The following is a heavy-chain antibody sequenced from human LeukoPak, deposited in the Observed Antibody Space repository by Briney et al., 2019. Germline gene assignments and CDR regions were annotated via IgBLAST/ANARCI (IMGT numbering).Heavy chain of an antibody. D-gene: IGHD1-26*01. CDR3: ARDRGANWFDP. CDR1: GFTVSSNY. J-gene: IGHJ5*02. Sequence: GGSLRLSCAASGFTVSSNYVSWVRQAPGKGLEWLSVIYTDGSTYYADSVKGRFTISRHNSKNTLDLQMNSLRDEDTAVYYCARDRGANWFDPWGQGTLVTVSS. CDR2: IYTDGST. V-gene: IGHV3-53*04.